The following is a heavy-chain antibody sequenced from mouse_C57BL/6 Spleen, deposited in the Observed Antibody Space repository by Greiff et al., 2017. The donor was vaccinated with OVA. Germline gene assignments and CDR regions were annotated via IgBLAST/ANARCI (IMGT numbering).Heavy chain of an antibody. CDR2: INPNNGGT. CDR3: ELSYAMDY. V-gene: IGHV1-26*01. Sequence: EVQLQQSGPELVKPGASVKISCKASGYTFTDYYMNWVKQSHGKSLEWIGDINPNNGGTSYNQKFKGKATLTVDKSSSTAYMELRSLTSEDSAVYYCELSYAMDYWGQGTSVTVSS. J-gene: IGHJ4*01. CDR1: GYTFTDYY. D-gene: IGHD1-3*01.